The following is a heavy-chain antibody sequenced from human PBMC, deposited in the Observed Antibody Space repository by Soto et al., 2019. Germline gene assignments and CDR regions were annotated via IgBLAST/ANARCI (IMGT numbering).Heavy chain of an antibody. V-gene: IGHV3-30*18. CDR2: ISYDGSNK. CDR1: GFTFSSYG. Sequence: GGSLRLSCAASGFTFSSYGMHWVRQAPGKGLEWVAVISYDGSNKYYADSVKGRFTISRDNSKNTLYLQMNSLRAEDTAVYYCAKDSSSWNFDYWGQRTLVTVSS. J-gene: IGHJ4*02. CDR3: AKDSSSWNFDY. D-gene: IGHD6-13*01.